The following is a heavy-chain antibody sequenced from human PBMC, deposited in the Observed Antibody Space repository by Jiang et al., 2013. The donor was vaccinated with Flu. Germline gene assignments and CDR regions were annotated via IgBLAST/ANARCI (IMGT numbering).Heavy chain of an antibody. J-gene: IGHJ4*02. Sequence: LKPSGTLSLTCDVSGDSISRSNWWSWVRQPPGKGLEWIGEIYHSGSTDYNPSLKSRVTMSVDKSKNQFSLKMTSVTAADTAVYYCVRGGYGYNYRCFDYWGQGTQVTVSS. CDR3: VRGGYGYNYRCFDY. D-gene: IGHD5-24*01. V-gene: IGHV4-4*02. CDR1: GDSISRSNW. CDR2: IYHSGST.